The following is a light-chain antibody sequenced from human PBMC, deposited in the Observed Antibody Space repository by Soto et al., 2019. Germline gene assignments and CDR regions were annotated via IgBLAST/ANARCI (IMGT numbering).Light chain of an antibody. J-gene: IGLJ2*01. CDR3: SSFTATGTLL. CDR1: SSDVGNYVY. Sequence: QSALTQPASVSGSPGQSITISCTGTSSDVGNYVYVSWYQQHPGKAPKLILYEVNSRPSGISNRFSGSKSGNTASLTISGLQAEDEADYFCSSFTATGTLLFGGGTKVTVL. CDR2: EVN. V-gene: IGLV2-14*01.